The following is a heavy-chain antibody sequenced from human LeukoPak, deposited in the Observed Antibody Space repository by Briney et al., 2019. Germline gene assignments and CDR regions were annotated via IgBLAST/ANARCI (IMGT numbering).Heavy chain of an antibody. D-gene: IGHD6-13*01. J-gene: IGHJ3*02. CDR3: ARDKSRAEAGDAFDI. Sequence: PGGSLRLSCATSGFTFDDYGMNWVRQAPGKGLEWVSGFNWSGDKIGYAESVKGRFTVSRDNAKNSLYLQMNSLRAEDTALYYCARDKSRAEAGDAFDIWGQGTRVTLSS. CDR2: FNWSGDKI. CDR1: GFTFDDYG. V-gene: IGHV3-20*04.